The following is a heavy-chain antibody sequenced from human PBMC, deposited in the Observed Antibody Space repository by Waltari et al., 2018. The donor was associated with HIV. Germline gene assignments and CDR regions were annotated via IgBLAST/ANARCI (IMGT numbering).Heavy chain of an antibody. V-gene: IGHV4-4*02. J-gene: IGHJ5*01. Sequence: QVQLQESGPGLVKPSETLSLTCAVSGDSISNANWWTWVRKPPGRGLEWIGEIYHSGRTNYSPSLRSRVTISVDKSKKHFSLTLSSVTAADTAIYFCTGSMKYEFDSWGQGILVSVS. CDR1: GDSISNANW. CDR2: IYHSGRT. CDR3: TGSMKYEFDS. D-gene: IGHD7-27*01.